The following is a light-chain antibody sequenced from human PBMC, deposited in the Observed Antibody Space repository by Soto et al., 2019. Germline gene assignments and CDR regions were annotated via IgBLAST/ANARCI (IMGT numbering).Light chain of an antibody. CDR3: QQYNIYSPWT. J-gene: IGKJ1*01. V-gene: IGKV1-5*01. CDR1: QTINSW. Sequence: DIQMTQSPSTLSASVGDRVTITCRASQTINSWLAWYQQRPGKAPKLLIYDASSLESGVPSRFSGSGSGTEFPLTISSLQPDDLSTYYCQQYNIYSPWTFGQGTKVEIK. CDR2: DAS.